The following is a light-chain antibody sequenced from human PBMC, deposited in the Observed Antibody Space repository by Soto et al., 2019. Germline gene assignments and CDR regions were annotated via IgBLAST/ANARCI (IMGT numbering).Light chain of an antibody. CDR1: RSVLYSSNNKNY. J-gene: IGKJ3*01. CDR3: HQYFTTPFT. CDR2: WAS. V-gene: IGKV4-1*01. Sequence: DIVMTQSPDYLTVSLGERATINCKSSRSVLYSSNNKNYLAWFQQKPGQPPKLLVYWASTRESGVPDRFSGSGSGTDFTLTITGLQAEDVAVYYCHQYFTTPFTFGPGTKVDLK.